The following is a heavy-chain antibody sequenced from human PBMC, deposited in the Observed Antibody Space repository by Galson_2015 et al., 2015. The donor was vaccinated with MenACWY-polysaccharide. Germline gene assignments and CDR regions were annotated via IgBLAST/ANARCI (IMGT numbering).Heavy chain of an antibody. CDR3: VRDPHALDF. CDR2: IRRTGPRI. D-gene: IGHD2-2*01. V-gene: IGHV3-48*01. Sequence: SLRLCCAASGVTFSSYAISWVRQAPGQGLEWVSYIRRTGPRIYYADSVKGRFTITRDNAKSLLFLQMNSLRADDTAVYYCVRDPHALDFWGQGTLVTVSS. J-gene: IGHJ4*02. CDR1: GVTFSSYA.